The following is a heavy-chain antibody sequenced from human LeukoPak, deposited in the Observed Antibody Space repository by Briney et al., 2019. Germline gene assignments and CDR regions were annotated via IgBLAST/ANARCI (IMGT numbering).Heavy chain of an antibody. CDR3: AKGLETIQLWLTFDY. J-gene: IGHJ4*02. CDR2: ISGSGGST. D-gene: IGHD5-18*01. CDR1: GFTFSSYA. V-gene: IGHV3-23*01. Sequence: PGGSLRLSCAASGFTFSSYAMSWVRQAPGKGLEWVSAISGSGGSTYYADSVKGRFTISRDNSKNTLYLQMNSLGAEDTAVYYCAKGLETIQLWLTFDYWGQGTLVTVSS.